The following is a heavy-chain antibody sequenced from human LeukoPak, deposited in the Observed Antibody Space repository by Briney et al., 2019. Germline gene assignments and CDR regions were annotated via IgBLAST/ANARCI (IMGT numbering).Heavy chain of an antibody. J-gene: IGHJ4*02. Sequence: SETLSLTCTVSGGSISSGNYYWSWIRQPAGKGLEWIGRIYTSGSTNYYPSLKSRVTISIDTSKNQFSLKLSSVTAADTAVYYCARERGRVSGIRDYWGQGTLVTVSS. D-gene: IGHD3-10*01. V-gene: IGHV4-61*02. CDR1: GGSISSGNYY. CDR3: ARERGRVSGIRDY. CDR2: IYTSGST.